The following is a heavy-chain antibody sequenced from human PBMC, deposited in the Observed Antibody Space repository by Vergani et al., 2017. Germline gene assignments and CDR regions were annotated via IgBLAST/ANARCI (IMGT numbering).Heavy chain of an antibody. D-gene: IGHD1-7*01. J-gene: IGHJ4*02. CDR1: GGTFSSYA. V-gene: IGHV1-3*01. CDR3: ARDGPPELRRGTWDY. Sequence: QVQLVQSGAEVKKPGSSVKVSCKASGGTFSSYAISWVRQAPGQRLEWMGWINAGNGNTKYSQKFQGRVTITRDTSASTAYMELSSLRSEDTAVYYCARDGPPELRRGTWDYWGQGTLVTVSS. CDR2: INAGNGNT.